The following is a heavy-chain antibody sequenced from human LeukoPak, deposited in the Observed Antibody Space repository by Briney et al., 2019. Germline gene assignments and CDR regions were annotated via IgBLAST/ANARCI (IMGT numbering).Heavy chain of an antibody. CDR1: GGTFSSYA. Sequence: SVKVSCKASGGTFSSYAISWVRQAPGQGLEWMGGIIPIFGTANYAQKFQGRVTITADESTSTAYMELSSLRSEDTAVYYCARDKSGSVALYYYGMDVRGKGTTVTVSS. CDR3: ARDKSGSVALYYYGMDV. D-gene: IGHD5-12*01. CDR2: IIPIFGTA. V-gene: IGHV1-69*01. J-gene: IGHJ6*04.